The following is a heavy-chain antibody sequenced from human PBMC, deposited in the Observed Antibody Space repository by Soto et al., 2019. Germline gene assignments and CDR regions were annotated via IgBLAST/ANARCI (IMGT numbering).Heavy chain of an antibody. Sequence: GGSLRLSCAASGFTFSSYGMHWVRQAPGKGLEWVAVISYDGSNKYYADSVKGRFTISRDNSKNTLYPQMNSLRAEDTAVYYCAKDLYYYDSSGYWDFDYWGQGTLVTVSS. D-gene: IGHD3-22*01. J-gene: IGHJ4*02. V-gene: IGHV3-30*18. CDR3: AKDLYYYDSSGYWDFDY. CDR2: ISYDGSNK. CDR1: GFTFSSYG.